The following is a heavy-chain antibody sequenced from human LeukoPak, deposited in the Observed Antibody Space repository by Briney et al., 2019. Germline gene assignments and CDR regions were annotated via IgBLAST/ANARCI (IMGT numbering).Heavy chain of an antibody. Sequence: SQTLSLTCTVSGGSISRGGYYWSWIRQPPGKGLEWIGEMHHSEGTNYNPSLKSRVTISLDTSKNQFSLKLSSVTAADTALYYCARGLDHSKTGYWGQGTLVTVSS. CDR3: ARGLDHSKTGY. CDR1: GGSISRGGYY. CDR2: MHHSEGT. D-gene: IGHD4-11*01. V-gene: IGHV4-30-2*01. J-gene: IGHJ4*02.